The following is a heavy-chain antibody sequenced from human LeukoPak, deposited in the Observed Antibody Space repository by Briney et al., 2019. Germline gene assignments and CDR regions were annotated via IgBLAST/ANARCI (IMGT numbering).Heavy chain of an antibody. CDR2: IHHSGST. D-gene: IGHD4-11*01. CDR3: ATYSNYIDY. J-gene: IGHJ4*02. CDR1: GYSISGGYY. Sequence: PSETLSLTCTVSGYSISGGYYWGWIRQPPGKGLEWIGSIHHSGSTYYKPSLKSRLTISVDTSKNQFSLKLSSVTAADTTVYYCATYSNYIDYWGQGTLVTVSS. V-gene: IGHV4-38-2*02.